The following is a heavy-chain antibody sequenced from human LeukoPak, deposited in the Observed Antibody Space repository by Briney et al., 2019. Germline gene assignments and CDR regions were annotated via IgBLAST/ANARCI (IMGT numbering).Heavy chain of an antibody. Sequence: PGGSLRLSCSASGFTFSSYAMHWVRQAPGKGLEYVSAISGNGGSTYYADSVKGRFTISRDNSKNTLYLQMSSLRAEDTALYYCVKDPVAGPAVYAEYFHHWGQGTLVTVSS. V-gene: IGHV3-64D*06. CDR2: ISGNGGST. CDR1: GFTFSSYA. D-gene: IGHD6-19*01. CDR3: VKDPVAGPAVYAEYFHH. J-gene: IGHJ1*01.